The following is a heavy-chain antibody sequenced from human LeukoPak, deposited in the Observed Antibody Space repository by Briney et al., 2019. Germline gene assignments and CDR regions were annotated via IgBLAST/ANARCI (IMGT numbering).Heavy chain of an antibody. D-gene: IGHD3-22*01. Sequence: GGSLRLSCAASGFTFSSYALSWVRQAPGKGLEWVSGIGAGGSTYYADSVKGRFTISRDNSKNRLYLQMNSLRAEDTAIYYCARTYYYDSSGSYYFDYWGQGTLVTVSS. V-gene: IGHV3-23*01. CDR2: IGAGGST. CDR1: GFTFSSYA. CDR3: ARTYYYDSSGSYYFDY. J-gene: IGHJ4*02.